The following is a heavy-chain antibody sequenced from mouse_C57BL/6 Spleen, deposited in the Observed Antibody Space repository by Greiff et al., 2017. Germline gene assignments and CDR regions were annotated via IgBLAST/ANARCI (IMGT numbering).Heavy chain of an antibody. CDR2: IYPGGGST. D-gene: IGHD1-1*01. J-gene: IGHJ2*01. Sequence: QVQLQQPGAELVKPGASVKMSCKASGYTFTSYWITWVKQRPGQGLEWIGDIYPGGGSTNYNEQFKSKATLTVDTSSSTAYMQLSSLTSEDSAVYYCARGYYYGPLDYWGQGTTLTVSS. CDR1: GYTFTSYW. CDR3: ARGYYYGPLDY. V-gene: IGHV1-55*01.